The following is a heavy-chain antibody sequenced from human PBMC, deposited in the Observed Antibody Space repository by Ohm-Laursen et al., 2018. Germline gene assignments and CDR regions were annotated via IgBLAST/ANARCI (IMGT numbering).Heavy chain of an antibody. CDR1: GGSINSGGYY. D-gene: IGHD6-19*01. CDR2: IYYSGGT. Sequence: SQTLSLTCSVSGGSINSGGYYWSWIRQHPGKGLEWIGYIYYSGGTYFNPSLKSRVTISVDTSKNQFSLKLSSVTAADTAVYYCARVKQWLIYAFDIWGQGTMVTVSS. J-gene: IGHJ3*02. CDR3: ARVKQWLIYAFDI. V-gene: IGHV4-31*03.